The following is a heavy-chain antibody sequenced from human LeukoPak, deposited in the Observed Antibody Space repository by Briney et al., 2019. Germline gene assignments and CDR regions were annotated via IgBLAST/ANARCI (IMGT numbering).Heavy chain of an antibody. V-gene: IGHV4-4*02. J-gene: IGHJ4*02. D-gene: IGHD3-22*01. CDR3: ARTTYYYDSSGYYYPIDY. CDR2: IYHSGTT. CDR1: GGSISSSDW. Sequence: SGTLSLTCAVSGGSISSSDWWSWVRQPPGKGLEWIGEIYHSGTTNYNPSLKSRVTISIDKSKNQFSLKVSSVTAADTAVYFCARTTYYYDSSGYYYPIDYWGQGTLVTVSS.